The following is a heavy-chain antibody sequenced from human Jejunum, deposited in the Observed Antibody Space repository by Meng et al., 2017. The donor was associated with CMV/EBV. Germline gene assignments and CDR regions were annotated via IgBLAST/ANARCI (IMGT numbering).Heavy chain of an antibody. V-gene: IGHV2-5*02. Sequence: QINLKESRPTLVKPTQTLTLTCSFSGFSPRTSGEGVGWIRQPRGKALEWLALIYRGDDKRYSPSLNSRLTIAKDTSKNEVVLTLTNMGPIDTGTYYCAHFVGGYYPSRPDYWGQGTLVTVSS. CDR1: GFSPRTSGEG. CDR3: AHFVGGYYPSRPDY. CDR2: IYRGDDK. J-gene: IGHJ4*02. D-gene: IGHD1-26*01.